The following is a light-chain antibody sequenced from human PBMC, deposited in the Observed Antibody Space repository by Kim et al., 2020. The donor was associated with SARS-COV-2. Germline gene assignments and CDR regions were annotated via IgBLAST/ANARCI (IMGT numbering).Light chain of an antibody. CDR2: AAS. CDR3: QQSYSTPPWT. CDR1: QSISSY. V-gene: IGKV1-39*01. J-gene: IGKJ2*02. Sequence: DIQMTQSPSSLSASVGDRVTITCRASQSISSYLNWYQQKPGKAPKLLIYAASSLQSGVPSRFSGSVSGTDFTLTISSLQPEDFATYYCQQSYSTPPWTFGQGTKLEI.